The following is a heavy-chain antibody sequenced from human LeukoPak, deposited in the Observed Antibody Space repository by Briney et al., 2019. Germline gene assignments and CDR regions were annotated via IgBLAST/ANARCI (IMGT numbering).Heavy chain of an antibody. CDR3: AKNENRYFDWLSSAFDY. CDR1: GFTFSSYS. Sequence: PGGSLRLSCAASGFTFSSYSMNWVRQAPGKGLEWVSSISSSSSYIYYADSVKGRFTISRDNAKNSLYLQMNSLRAEDTALYYCAKNENRYFDWLSSAFDYWGQGTLVTVSS. D-gene: IGHD3-9*01. V-gene: IGHV3-21*04. CDR2: ISSSSSYI. J-gene: IGHJ4*02.